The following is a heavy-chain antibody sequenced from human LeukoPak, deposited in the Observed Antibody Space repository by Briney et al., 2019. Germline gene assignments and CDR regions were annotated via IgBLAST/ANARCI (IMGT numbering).Heavy chain of an antibody. D-gene: IGHD4-17*01. J-gene: IGHJ4*02. V-gene: IGHV4-39*07. Sequence: SETLSLTCTVSGGSISSGDYYWSWIRQPPGKGLEWIGEINHSGSTNYSPSLKSRVTISVDTSKNQFSLKLSSVTAADTAVYYCARSRIWTTVTTYYFDYWGQGTLVTVSS. CDR2: INHSGST. CDR3: ARSRIWTTVTTYYFDY. CDR1: GGSISSGDYY.